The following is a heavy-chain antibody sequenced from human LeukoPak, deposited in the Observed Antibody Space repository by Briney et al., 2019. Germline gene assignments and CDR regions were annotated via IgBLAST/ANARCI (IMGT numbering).Heavy chain of an antibody. Sequence: GGSLRLSCAASGFTFSSYAMSWVRQAPGKGLEWVSAISGSGGSTYYADSVKGRFTISRDNSKNTLYLQMNSLRAEDTAVYYCAKGARITIFGVVIIPAYFDYWGQGTLVTASS. CDR2: ISGSGGST. D-gene: IGHD3-3*01. CDR1: GFTFSSYA. J-gene: IGHJ4*02. V-gene: IGHV3-23*01. CDR3: AKGARITIFGVVIIPAYFDY.